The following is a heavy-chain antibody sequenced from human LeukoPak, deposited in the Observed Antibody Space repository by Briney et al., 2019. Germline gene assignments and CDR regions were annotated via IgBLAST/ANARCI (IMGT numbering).Heavy chain of an antibody. Sequence: RGSLRLSCTASGFSFSDAWMTWVRLAPGKGLEWVGRIKPIATGGTTEYAAPVKGRFTISRDDSKNTVYLQMNSLESEDTAVYYCTTPPDWGQGTLVTVSS. CDR1: GFSFSDAW. J-gene: IGHJ4*02. CDR3: TTPPD. V-gene: IGHV3-15*01. CDR2: IKPIATGGTT.